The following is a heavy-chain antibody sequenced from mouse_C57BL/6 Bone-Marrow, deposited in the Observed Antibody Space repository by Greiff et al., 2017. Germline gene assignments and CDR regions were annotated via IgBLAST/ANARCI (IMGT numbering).Heavy chain of an antibody. CDR3: ARELRPYYFDY. V-gene: IGHV5-4*01. J-gene: IGHJ2*01. Sequence: EVQGVESGGGLVKPGGSLKLSCAASGFTFSSYAMSWVRQTPEKRLGWVATISDGGSYTYYPDNVKGRFTISRDNAKNNLYLQMSHLKSEDTAMYYCARELRPYYFDYWGQGTTLTVSS. CDR1: GFTFSSYA. CDR2: ISDGGSYT. D-gene: IGHD1-1*01.